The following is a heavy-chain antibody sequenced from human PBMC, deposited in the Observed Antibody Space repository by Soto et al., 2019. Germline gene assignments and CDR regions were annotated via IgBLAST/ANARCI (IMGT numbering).Heavy chain of an antibody. J-gene: IGHJ4*02. CDR2: ISYSGST. D-gene: IGHD5-18*01. V-gene: IGHV4-31*03. CDR1: GGSISSVGYY. CDR3: AGEDKSYGYDS. Sequence: SETLSLTCTVSGGSISSVGYYWNWVRQPPGKGLEWIGSISYSGSTYYNPSLRSRVIISVDTSKNQFSLKLSSVTAADTAVYYCAGEDKSYGYDSWGQGTLVTVSS.